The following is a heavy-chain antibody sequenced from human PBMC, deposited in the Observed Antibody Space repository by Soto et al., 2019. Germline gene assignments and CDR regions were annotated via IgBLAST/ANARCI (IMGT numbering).Heavy chain of an antibody. V-gene: IGHV2-26*01. D-gene: IGHD4-17*01. CDR2: IFSDNER. CDR1: GFSLRTGRMG. CDR3: VRMNADSYQFYYAMDV. J-gene: IGHJ6*02. Sequence: SGPTLVNPTETLTLTCTVSGFSLRTGRMGVSWIRQPPGKALEWLAHIFSDNERSYSTSMQGRLTISKDPSGSQVVLSMTNLDPVDTGTYNSVRMNADSYQFYYAMDVWGQGT.